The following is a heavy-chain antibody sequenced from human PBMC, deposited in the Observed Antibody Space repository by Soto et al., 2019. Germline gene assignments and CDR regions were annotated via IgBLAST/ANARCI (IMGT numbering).Heavy chain of an antibody. D-gene: IGHD3-16*01. J-gene: IGHJ4*02. V-gene: IGHV3-23*01. CDR3: SRWDGYGDY. CDR2: ISVGGDRK. CDR1: GVSVSSYS. Sequence: DVQLLQSGGGLVQPGGSLRVSCAASGVSVSSYSMTWVRQAPGKGLEYVSGISVGGDRKFYAYSVKGRFTVSRDNSKNILYLQMDSLSVDDTAIYYCSRWDGYGDYLCQGTLVTVSS.